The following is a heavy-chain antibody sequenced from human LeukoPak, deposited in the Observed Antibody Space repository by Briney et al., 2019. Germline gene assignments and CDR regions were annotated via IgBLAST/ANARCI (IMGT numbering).Heavy chain of an antibody. V-gene: IGHV3-30*04. CDR2: ISYDGSNK. Sequence: GRSLRLSCAASGFTFSSYAMHWVRQAPGKGLEWVAVISYDGSNKYHADSVKGRFTISRDNSKNTLYLQMNSLRAEDTAVYYCARADGYFGGFDYWGQGTLVTVSS. CDR1: GFTFSSYA. J-gene: IGHJ4*02. CDR3: ARADGYFGGFDY. D-gene: IGHD5-24*01.